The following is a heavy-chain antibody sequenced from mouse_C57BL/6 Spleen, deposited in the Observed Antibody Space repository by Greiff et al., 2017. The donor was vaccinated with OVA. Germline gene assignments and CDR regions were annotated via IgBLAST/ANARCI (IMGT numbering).Heavy chain of an antibody. Sequence: VQLQQPGAELVKPGASVKMSCKASGYTFTSYWITWVKQRPGQGLEWIGDIYPGSGSTNYNEKFKSKATLTVDKSSSTAYMQLSSLTSEDSAVYYCARGLLRTDYWGQGTTLTVSS. CDR2: IYPGSGST. CDR1: GYTFTSYW. CDR3: ARGLLRTDY. D-gene: IGHD1-1*01. J-gene: IGHJ2*01. V-gene: IGHV1-55*01.